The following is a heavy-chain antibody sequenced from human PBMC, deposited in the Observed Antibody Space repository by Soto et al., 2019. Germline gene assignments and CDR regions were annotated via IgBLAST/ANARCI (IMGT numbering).Heavy chain of an antibody. CDR2: IKDGGYT. V-gene: IGHV4-34*01. D-gene: IGHD5-12*01. J-gene: IGHJ4*02. Sequence: QVQLQQWGAGLLKPSETLSLNCAVNGGSLSGYYWSWIRQPPGKGLEWIGEIKDGGYTNYSPSLTSRAPISSAKSNNQFSLRLNSVTAADTGVYYCARGQEGVVATHWDQGALVTVSS. CDR3: ARGQEGVVATH. CDR1: GGSLSGYY.